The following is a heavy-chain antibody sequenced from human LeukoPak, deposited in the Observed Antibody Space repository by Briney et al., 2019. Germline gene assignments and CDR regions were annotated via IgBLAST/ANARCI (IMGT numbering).Heavy chain of an antibody. CDR2: VDHTGST. J-gene: IGHJ6*03. D-gene: IGHD4-11*01. CDR1: DDSITMYY. V-gene: IGHV4-59*01. CDR3: ARGRVSSSTWYSTYYYYFYMDV. Sequence: SETLSLTCSVSDDSITMYYWTWIRQPPGKGLEWIGYVDHTGSTNFNPSLNGRVSISRDTSKNLFSLRLRSVTAADTAVYFCARGRVSSSTWYSTYYYYFYMDVWGKGTTVTASS.